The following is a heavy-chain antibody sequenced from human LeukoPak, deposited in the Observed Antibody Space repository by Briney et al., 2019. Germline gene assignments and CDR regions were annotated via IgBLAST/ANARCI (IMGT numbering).Heavy chain of an antibody. CDR1: GFTFSSYG. CDR3: AREPYYYGSGSPHPLDY. V-gene: IGHV3-30*02. J-gene: IGHJ4*02. Sequence: GGSLRLSCAASGFTFSSYGMHWVRQAPGKGLEWVAFIRYDGSNKYYADSVKGRFTISRDNSKNTLYLQMNSLRAEDTAVYYCAREPYYYGSGSPHPLDYWGQGTLVTVSS. D-gene: IGHD3-10*01. CDR2: IRYDGSNK.